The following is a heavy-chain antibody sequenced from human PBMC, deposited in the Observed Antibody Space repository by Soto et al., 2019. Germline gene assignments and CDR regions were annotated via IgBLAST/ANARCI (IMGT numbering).Heavy chain of an antibody. CDR2: ISYDGSNK. D-gene: IGHD3-22*01. CDR1: GFTFSSYG. CDR3: AKDYWVRYYYDSSGYSGFDY. V-gene: IGHV3-30*18. J-gene: IGHJ4*02. Sequence: GGSLRLSCAASGFTFSSYGMHWVRQAPGKGLEWVAVISYDGSNKYYADSVKGRFTISRDNSKNTLYLQMNSLRAEDTAVYYCAKDYWVRYYYDSSGYSGFDYWGQGTLVTVSS.